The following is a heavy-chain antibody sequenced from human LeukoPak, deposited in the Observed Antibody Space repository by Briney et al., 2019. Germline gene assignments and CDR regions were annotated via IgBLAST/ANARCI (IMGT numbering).Heavy chain of an antibody. J-gene: IGHJ4*02. Sequence: GGSLRLSCAASGFTFTSIAMTWVRQAPGKGLEWVSTIRGTGDSTHYADSVKGRFIISRDKSKNMLYLQMNSLRAEDTAVYYCAKESYYYDSSGYLDYWGQGTLVTVSS. V-gene: IGHV3-23*01. CDR1: GFTFTSIA. D-gene: IGHD3-22*01. CDR2: IRGTGDST. CDR3: AKESYYYDSSGYLDY.